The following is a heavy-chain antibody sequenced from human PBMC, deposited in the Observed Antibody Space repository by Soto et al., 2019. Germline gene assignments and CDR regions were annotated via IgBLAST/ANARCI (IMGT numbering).Heavy chain of an antibody. D-gene: IGHD2-8*01. V-gene: IGHV3-23*01. CDR3: AKVASRVYAIKNWSDP. CDR1: GFTFRSHA. CDR2: ISGSGGST. Sequence: RSMRLSCRASGFTFRSHAMSLIRQATGKGLEWVSAISGSGGSTYYADSVKGRFTISRDNSKNTLYLQMNSLRAEDTAVYYCAKVASRVYAIKNWSDPWGQGTLVTVSS. J-gene: IGHJ5*02.